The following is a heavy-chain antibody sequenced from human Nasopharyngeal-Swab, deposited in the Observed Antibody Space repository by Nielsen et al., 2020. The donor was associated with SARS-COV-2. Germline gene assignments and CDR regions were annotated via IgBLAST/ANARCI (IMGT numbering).Heavy chain of an antibody. D-gene: IGHD1-14*01. V-gene: IGHV3-23*01. CDR3: AKANQNNDY. J-gene: IGHJ4*02. Sequence: GRQMPGKGLEWVSAISGSGGSTYYADSVKGRFTISRDNSKNTLYLQMNSLRAEDTAVYYCAKANQNNDYWGQGTLVTVSS. CDR2: ISGSGGST.